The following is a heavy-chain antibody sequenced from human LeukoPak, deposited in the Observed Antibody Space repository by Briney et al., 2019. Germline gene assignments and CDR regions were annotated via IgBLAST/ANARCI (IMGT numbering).Heavy chain of an antibody. D-gene: IGHD2-2*01. V-gene: IGHV1-46*01. J-gene: IGHJ6*03. CDR3: ARAVVPAALKPYYYYYYMDV. CDR1: GYIFTSYF. CDR2: INPSGGST. Sequence: GASVKVSCKASGYIFTSYFMHWVRQAPGQGLEWMGLINPSGGSTRYAQKFQGRVTMTRDMSTSTVYMELSSLRSDDTAVYYCARAVVPAALKPYYYYYYMDVWGKGTTVTVSS.